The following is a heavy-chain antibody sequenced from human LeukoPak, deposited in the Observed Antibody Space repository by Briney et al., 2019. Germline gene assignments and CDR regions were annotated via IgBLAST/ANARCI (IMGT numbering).Heavy chain of an antibody. CDR1: GGTFSSYA. D-gene: IGHD2-2*01. CDR2: IIPILGIA. J-gene: IGHJ3*02. V-gene: IGHV1-69*04. Sequence: ASVKVSCKASGGTFSSYAISWVRQAPGQGLEWMGRIIPILGIANYAQKFQGRVTITADKSTSTAYMELSSLRSEDTAVYYCARGKREYQQDDAFDIWXXGTMVTVSS. CDR3: ARGKREYQQDDAFDI.